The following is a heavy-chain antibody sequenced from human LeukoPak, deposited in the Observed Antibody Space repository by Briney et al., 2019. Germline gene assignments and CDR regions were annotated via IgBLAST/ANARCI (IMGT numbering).Heavy chain of an antibody. CDR2: MNPNSGNT. CDR1: GYTFTSYD. V-gene: IGHV1-8*01. J-gene: IGHJ3*02. CDR3: ARVYYYDSSGLRSDAFDI. Sequence: ASVKVSCKASGYTFTSYDINWVRQATGQGLEWMGWMNPNSGNTGYAQKFQGRVTMTRNTSISIAYMELSSLRSEDTAVYYCARVYYYDSSGLRSDAFDIWGQGTMVTVSS. D-gene: IGHD3-22*01.